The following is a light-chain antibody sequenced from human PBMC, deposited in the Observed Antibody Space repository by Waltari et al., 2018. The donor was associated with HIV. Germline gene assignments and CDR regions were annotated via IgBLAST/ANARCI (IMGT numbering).Light chain of an antibody. CDR2: DTN. V-gene: IGLV1-51*01. J-gene: IGLJ3*02. Sequence: QSLFPQPTPVTAATRQQTTVSSTGTRSQIATANIHWYQPFPGTAPNLVIYDTNKRPSGIPDRFSGSKSGTAATLAITGLQTGDEADYYCGTWDSGLNAEVFGGGTTLTV. CDR1: RSQIATAN. CDR3: GTWDSGLNAEV.